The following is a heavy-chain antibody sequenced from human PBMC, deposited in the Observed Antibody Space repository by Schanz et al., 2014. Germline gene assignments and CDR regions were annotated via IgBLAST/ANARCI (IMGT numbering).Heavy chain of an antibody. J-gene: IGHJ3*01. CDR2: ISGRTSTI. Sequence: EVQLVESGGGLVQSGGSLRLSCAASGFSFSSYSMNWVRQAPGKGLEWVSYISGRTSTIYYADSMKGRFTISRDNAKNSLYLQMNSLRSEDTAVYYCTRDRGALINHNDALDLWGQGTMVSVSS. CDR3: TRDRGALINHNDALDL. CDR1: GFSFSSYS. D-gene: IGHD3-16*01. V-gene: IGHV3-48*01.